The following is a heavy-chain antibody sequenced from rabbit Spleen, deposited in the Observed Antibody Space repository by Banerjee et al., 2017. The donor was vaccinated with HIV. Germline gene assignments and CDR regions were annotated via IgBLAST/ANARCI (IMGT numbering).Heavy chain of an antibody. J-gene: IGHJ4*01. CDR1: GFDFSRNA. CDR3: ARDLDGGDFGFDL. V-gene: IGHV1S45*01. Sequence: QEQLEESGGDLVKPEGSLTLTCKASGFDFSRNAMCWVRQAPGKGLEWIGCIGSGYGRTYYAGWAKGRFTISKTSSTTVTLQMASLTAADTATYFCARDLDGGDFGFDLWGPGTLVTVS. CDR2: IGSGYGRT. D-gene: IGHD2-1*01.